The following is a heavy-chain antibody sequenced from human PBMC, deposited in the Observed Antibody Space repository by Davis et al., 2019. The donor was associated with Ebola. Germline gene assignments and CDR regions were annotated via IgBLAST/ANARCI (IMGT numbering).Heavy chain of an antibody. CDR2: IYYSGST. D-gene: IGHD2-8*02. CDR1: GGSISSHS. J-gene: IGHJ5*02. CDR3: ARLEEGYCTGGVCYNGGWFDP. Sequence: PSQTLSLTCTVSGGSISSHSWSWIRQPPGKGLEWIGYIYYSGSTNYNPSLKSRVTISVDTSKNQFSLKLSSVTAADTAVYYCARLEEGYCTGGVCYNGGWFDPWGQGTLVTVSS. V-gene: IGHV4-59*11.